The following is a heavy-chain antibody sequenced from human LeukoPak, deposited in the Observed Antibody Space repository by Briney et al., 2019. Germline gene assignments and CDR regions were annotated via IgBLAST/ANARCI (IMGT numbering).Heavy chain of an antibody. Sequence: SETLSLTCTVSGGSISRYYWSWIRQPPGKGLEWIGYKDYSGSTNYNRSLKSRVTISVDTSKNQFSLKLSSVTAADTAVYYCARVSSSWYQDWYFDLWGRGTLVTVSS. V-gene: IGHV4-59*12. CDR2: KDYSGST. D-gene: IGHD6-13*01. J-gene: IGHJ2*01. CDR1: GGSISRYY. CDR3: ARVSSSWYQDWYFDL.